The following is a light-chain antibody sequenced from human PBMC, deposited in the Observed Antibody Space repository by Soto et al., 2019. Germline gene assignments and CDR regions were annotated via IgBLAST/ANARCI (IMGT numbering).Light chain of an antibody. CDR2: DAS. CDR1: QSVSSN. CDR3: QQYNTWPLT. J-gene: IGKJ3*01. V-gene: IGKV3-15*01. Sequence: ETVMTQSPATLSVSPGERPTLSCRASQSVSSNLAWYQQKPGQAPRLFIYDASTRATGIPARFSGSGSGTEFTLTISSLQSEDFAVYYCQQYNTWPLTFGPGTKVDIK.